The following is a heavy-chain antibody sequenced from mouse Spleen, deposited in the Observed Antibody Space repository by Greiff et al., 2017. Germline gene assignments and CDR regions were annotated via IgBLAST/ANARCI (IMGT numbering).Heavy chain of an antibody. CDR1: GYTFTSYG. CDR3: VRGGTTVVAPYWYFDV. Sequence: QVQLQQSGAELARPGASVKLSCKASGYTFTSYGISWVKQRTGQGLEWIGEIYPRSGNTYYNEKFKGKATLTADKSSSTAYMELRSLTSEDSAVYFCVRGGTTVVAPYWYFDVWGTGTTVTVSS. D-gene: IGHD1-1*01. CDR2: IYPRSGNT. J-gene: IGHJ1*03. V-gene: IGHV1-81*01.